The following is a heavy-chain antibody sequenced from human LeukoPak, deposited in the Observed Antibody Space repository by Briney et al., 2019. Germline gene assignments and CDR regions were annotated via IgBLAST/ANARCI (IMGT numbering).Heavy chain of an antibody. CDR2: INAGNGNT. J-gene: IGHJ4*02. V-gene: IGHV1-3*03. Sequence: ASVKVSCKASGYTFTSYAMHWVRQAPGQRLEWMGWINAGNGNTKYSQEFQGRVTITRDTSASTAHMELSSLRSEDMAVYYCARGLWFGELSGPMGYWGQGTLVTVSS. CDR1: GYTFTSYA. D-gene: IGHD3-10*01. CDR3: ARGLWFGELSGPMGY.